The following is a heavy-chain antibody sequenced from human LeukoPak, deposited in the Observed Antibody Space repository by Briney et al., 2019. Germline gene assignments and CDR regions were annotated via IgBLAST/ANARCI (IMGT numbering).Heavy chain of an antibody. V-gene: IGHV4-4*07. J-gene: IGHJ4*02. CDR1: GGSLSSYH. Sequence: SETLSLTCTVSGGSLSSYHWSWIRQPVGKGLEWIGHIYTSGSTNYNPSLKSRVTMSVDTSKNQFSLKLSSVTAADTAVYYCARDNYYDSSGFLNDYWGQGILVTVSS. D-gene: IGHD3-22*01. CDR2: IYTSGST. CDR3: ARDNYYDSSGFLNDY.